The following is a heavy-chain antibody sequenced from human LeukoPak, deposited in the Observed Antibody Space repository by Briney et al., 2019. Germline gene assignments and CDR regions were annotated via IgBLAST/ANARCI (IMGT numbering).Heavy chain of an antibody. D-gene: IGHD3-10*01. CDR2: IYCNDAK. V-gene: IGHV2-5*01. Sequence: SGPTLVNPTQTLTLTCTFSGFSLSTSGVGVGWIRQPPGKALKWLALIYCNDAKRYSLSMTRRITITKDPSKNQVVLTMTNMDPVDTATYYCAHRVVRGVRDYWGQGTLVTVSS. CDR3: AHRVVRGVRDY. J-gene: IGHJ4*02. CDR1: GFSLSTSGVG.